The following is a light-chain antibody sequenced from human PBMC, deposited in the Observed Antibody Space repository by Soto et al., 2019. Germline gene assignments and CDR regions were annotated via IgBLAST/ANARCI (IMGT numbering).Light chain of an antibody. CDR3: AAWDASLNGVV. Sequence: QSVLTQPPSASGTPGLRVTVSCSGSSSNIGSNPVSWYQLLPGTAPKLLIYDNERPSGVPDRFSGSKSGTSASLAISGLQSEDEADYYCAAWDASLNGVVFGGGTKLTVL. J-gene: IGLJ2*01. CDR1: SSNIGSNP. V-gene: IGLV1-44*01. CDR2: DN.